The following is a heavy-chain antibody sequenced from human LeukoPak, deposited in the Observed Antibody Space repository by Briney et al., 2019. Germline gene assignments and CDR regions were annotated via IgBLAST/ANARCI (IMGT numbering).Heavy chain of an antibody. Sequence: GGSLRLSCAASGFTFSSYAMSWVRQAPGKGLEWVSTISDSGSSTYYTDSVKGRFTFSRDNPKNTLHLQMNSLRAEDTAVYYCTKDHGFYSSGWHPLFDHWGQGTLVTVTP. D-gene: IGHD6-19*01. V-gene: IGHV3-23*01. J-gene: IGHJ4*02. CDR1: GFTFSSYA. CDR2: ISDSGSST. CDR3: TKDHGFYSSGWHPLFDH.